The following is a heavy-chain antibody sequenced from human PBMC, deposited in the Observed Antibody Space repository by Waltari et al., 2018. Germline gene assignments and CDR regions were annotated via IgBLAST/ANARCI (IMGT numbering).Heavy chain of an antibody. CDR1: YV. D-gene: IGHD2-15*01. V-gene: IGHV4-34*01. Sequence: YVWSWCRQSPGKGLEWIGQVKRGGVTNYSPSVASLVICSLDTSITHFSLNMHSATAADTAVYYCARDRGGGLSLEGWGRGILVSVSP. J-gene: IGHJ2*01. CDR3: ARDRGGGLSLEG. CDR2: VKRGGVT.